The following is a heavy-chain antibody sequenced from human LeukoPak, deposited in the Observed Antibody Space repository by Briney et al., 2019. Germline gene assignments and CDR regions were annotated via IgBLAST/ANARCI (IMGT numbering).Heavy chain of an antibody. D-gene: IGHD6-19*01. J-gene: IGHJ4*02. CDR2: IIPIFGIA. CDR1: GGTFSSYA. Sequence: GASVKVSCKASGGTFSSYAISWVQQAPGQGLEWMGRIIPIFGIANYAQKFQGRVTITADKSTSTAYMELSSLRSEDTAVYYCAKTYIAVAGKGDYWGQGTLVTVSS. V-gene: IGHV1-69*04. CDR3: AKTYIAVAGKGDY.